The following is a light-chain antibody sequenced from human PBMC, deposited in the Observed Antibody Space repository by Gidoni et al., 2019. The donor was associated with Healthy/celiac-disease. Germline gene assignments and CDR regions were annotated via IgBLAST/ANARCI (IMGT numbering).Light chain of an antibody. CDR3: QQSYSTPPFT. V-gene: IGKV1-39*01. CDR1: QSIRSY. J-gene: IGKJ3*01. CDR2: APS. Sequence: DIQMTQSPSSLSASVGDRVTITCRASQSIRSYLTWYQQKPGKAPKLLSYAPSSLQSGVPSRFSGSGSGTDFTLTISRLQPEDFATYYCQQSYSTPPFTFGPGTKVDIK.